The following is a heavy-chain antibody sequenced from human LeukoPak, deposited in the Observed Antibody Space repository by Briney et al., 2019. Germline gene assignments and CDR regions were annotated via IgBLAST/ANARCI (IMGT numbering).Heavy chain of an antibody. J-gene: IGHJ4*02. CDR1: GYTFTGQF. V-gene: IGHV1-2*02. D-gene: IGHD6-19*01. Sequence: GASVTVSRKASGYTFTGQFIHWLRQAPGQDLEWMGWIDTPSGAPHYAPKFQDRPTMTRDTYIPTAYLDVHRVKSDETAVYYCARSGFSTGFYLDFWGQGTLISVSS. CDR2: IDTPSGAP. CDR3: ARSGFSTGFYLDF.